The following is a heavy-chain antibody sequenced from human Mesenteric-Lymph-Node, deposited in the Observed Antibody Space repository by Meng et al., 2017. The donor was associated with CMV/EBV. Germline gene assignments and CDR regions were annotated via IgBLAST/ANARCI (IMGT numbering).Heavy chain of an antibody. CDR2: ISTSGYPV. Sequence: GESLKISCAASGFMSSNYEMNWVRQAPGKGLEWVSYISTSGYPVSYGDSVKGRFTISRDNAKNSLFLQMNSLRADDTAVYYCARDRGTAAGEDGMDVWGQGTTVTVSS. CDR1: GFMSSNYE. D-gene: IGHD6-25*01. J-gene: IGHJ6*02. CDR3: ARDRGTAAGEDGMDV. V-gene: IGHV3-48*03.